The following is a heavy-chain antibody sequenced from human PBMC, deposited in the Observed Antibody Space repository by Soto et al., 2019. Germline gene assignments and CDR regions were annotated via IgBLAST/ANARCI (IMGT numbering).Heavy chain of an antibody. CDR1: GFTLSSYA. CDR3: AKDGYPSATTGSY. Sequence: GGSLTLSCAASGFTLSSYAMSWVRQAPGKGLEWVSAISGSGGSTYYADSVKGRFTISRDNSKNTLYLQMNSLRAEDTAVYYCAKDGYPSATTGSYWGQGTLVTVSS. J-gene: IGHJ4*02. D-gene: IGHD3-10*01. V-gene: IGHV3-23*01. CDR2: ISGSGGST.